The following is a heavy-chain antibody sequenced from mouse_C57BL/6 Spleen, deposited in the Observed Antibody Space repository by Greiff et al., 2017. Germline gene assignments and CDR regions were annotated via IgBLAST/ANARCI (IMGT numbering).Heavy chain of an antibody. CDR3: ARGGPLYRFAY. V-gene: IGHV3-1*01. Sequence: EVQLQESGPGMVKPSQSLSLTCTVTGYSITSGYDWHWIRHFPGNKLEWMGYISYSGSTNYNPSLKSRISITHDTSKNHFFLKLNSVTTEDTATYYCARGGPLYRFAYWGQGTLGTVSA. CDR2: ISYSGST. D-gene: IGHD2-12*01. CDR1: GYSITSGYD. J-gene: IGHJ3*01.